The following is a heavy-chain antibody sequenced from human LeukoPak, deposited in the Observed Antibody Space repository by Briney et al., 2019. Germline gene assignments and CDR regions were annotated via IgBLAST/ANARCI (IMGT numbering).Heavy chain of an antibody. V-gene: IGHV3-74*01. Sequence: QPGGSLRLSCAASGFTFSNYWIHWVRQPPGKGRVWVSRINRDVSSRNYADSVKGRFTISRDNAKNTLYLQMNSLRAEDTAVYYCASASSHRIAAGGDYWGQGTLVTVSS. CDR2: INRDVSSR. J-gene: IGHJ4*02. D-gene: IGHD6-13*01. CDR1: GFTFSNYW. CDR3: ASASSHRIAAGGDY.